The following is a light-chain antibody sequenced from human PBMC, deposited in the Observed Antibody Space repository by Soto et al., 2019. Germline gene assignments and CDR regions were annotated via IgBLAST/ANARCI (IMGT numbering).Light chain of an antibody. V-gene: IGLV2-14*01. CDR2: DVN. J-gene: IGLJ3*02. CDR3: SSYTKTSTLVV. CDR1: SNDIGAYNY. Sequence: QSVLTQPASVSGSPGQSITISCTGTSNDIGAYNYVSWYQQSPDKAPKLLIYDVNNRPSGVSTRFSGSKSGNTASPTISGLQAEDEADYYCSSYTKTSTLVVFGGGTKVTVL.